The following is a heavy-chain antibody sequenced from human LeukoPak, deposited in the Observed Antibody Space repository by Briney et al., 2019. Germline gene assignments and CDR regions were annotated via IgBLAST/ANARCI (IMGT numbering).Heavy chain of an antibody. V-gene: IGHV4-4*07. J-gene: IGHJ4*02. CDR3: ARGDYAMD. CDR1: GGSISPHY. CDR2: VSYSGST. Sequence: SETLSLTCAVSGGSISPHYWGWIRQPAGKGLEWIGRVSYSGSTNYNPSLKSRVTMSVDTPKNQLSLKLSSVTAADTAVYYCARGDYAMDWGQGTLVTVSS. D-gene: IGHD3-9*01.